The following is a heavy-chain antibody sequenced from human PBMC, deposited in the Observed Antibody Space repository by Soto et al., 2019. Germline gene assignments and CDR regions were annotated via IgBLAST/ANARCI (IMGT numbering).Heavy chain of an antibody. V-gene: IGHV1-24*01. CDR1: GYTLTELS. J-gene: IGHJ3*02. CDR3: SVGGGAFDI. D-gene: IGHD3-16*01. CDR2: FDPEDGET. Sequence: ASVKVSCKVSGYTLTELSMHWVRQAPGKGLDWLGGFDPEDGETIYALNFQGRVTLTEDTFTDTAYMELSSLRSEDTAVYYCSVGGGAFDIWGQGTMVTVSS.